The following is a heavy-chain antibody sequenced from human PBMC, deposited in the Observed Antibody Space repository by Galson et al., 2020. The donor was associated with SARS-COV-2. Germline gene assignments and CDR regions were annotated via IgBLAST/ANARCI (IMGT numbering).Heavy chain of an antibody. Sequence: GGSLRLPCEASGLTFRNYWMHWVRQATGQGLVWVSRINRAATTTIYADSVQGRFTISRDNAKNTLYLQMNSLRDEDTAVYYCARDPPYMLTGGMDVWGQGTTVIVSS. CDR2: INRAATTT. J-gene: IGHJ6*02. CDR1: GLTFRNYW. CDR3: ARDPPYMLTGGMDV. V-gene: IGHV3-74*01. D-gene: IGHD2-8*01.